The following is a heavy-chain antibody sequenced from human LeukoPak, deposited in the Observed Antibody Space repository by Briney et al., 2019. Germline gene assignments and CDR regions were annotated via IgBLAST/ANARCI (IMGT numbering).Heavy chain of an antibody. Sequence: GGSLRLSCAASGFTFSSYAMHWVRQAPGMGLEYVSAISSNGGSTYYANSVKGRFTISRDNSKNTLYLQMGSLRAEDMAVYYCARGPRIWGQGTLVTVSS. CDR1: GFTFSSYA. CDR3: ARGPRI. J-gene: IGHJ4*02. CDR2: ISSNGGST. V-gene: IGHV3-64*01. D-gene: IGHD1-14*01.